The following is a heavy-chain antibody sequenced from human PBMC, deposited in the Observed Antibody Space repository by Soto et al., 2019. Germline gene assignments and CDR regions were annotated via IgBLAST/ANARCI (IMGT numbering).Heavy chain of an antibody. V-gene: IGHV3-23*01. CDR2: ISGGGGIT. Sequence: GGSLRLSCAASGFTFSDYAMSWVRQAPGKGLEWVSSISGGGGITYYADSVKGRFTISRDNSQNTLYLQMNSLRAEDTAVYYCAKGGCSSLNCRWFDPWGQGTLVTVSS. J-gene: IGHJ5*02. CDR1: GFTFSDYA. D-gene: IGHD2-2*01. CDR3: AKGGCSSLNCRWFDP.